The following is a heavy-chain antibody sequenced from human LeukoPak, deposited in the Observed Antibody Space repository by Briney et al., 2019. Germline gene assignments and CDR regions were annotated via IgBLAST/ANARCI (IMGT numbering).Heavy chain of an antibody. CDR3: ARVSSPVAEMGGEFDY. Sequence: GGSLRLSCAASGFTLDDYGMLWLPQAPGKGLEWVSGINWYGGSTVYADSVKGLFPISRDNAKHSLYLQMNSLRAEGTALYHFARVSSPVAEMGGEFDYWGQGTLVTVSS. J-gene: IGHJ4*02. D-gene: IGHD6-19*01. V-gene: IGHV3-20*01. CDR1: GFTLDDYG. CDR2: INWYGGST.